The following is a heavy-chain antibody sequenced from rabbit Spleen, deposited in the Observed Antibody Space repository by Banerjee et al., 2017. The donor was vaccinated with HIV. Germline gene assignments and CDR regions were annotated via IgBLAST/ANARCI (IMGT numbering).Heavy chain of an antibody. D-gene: IGHD2-1*01. CDR1: GFDFTNYY. CDR2: IEPIFGNT. J-gene: IGHJ4*01. Sequence: KLVESGGGLVKPGGSLKLSCKASGFDFTNYYMSWVRQAPGKGLEWIGYIEPIFGNTYYANWVNGRFTISSHNAQNTLYLQLNSLTAADTATYFCARDGAGGDYGYDLWGPGTLVTVS. V-gene: IGHV1S7*01. CDR3: ARDGAGGDYGYDL.